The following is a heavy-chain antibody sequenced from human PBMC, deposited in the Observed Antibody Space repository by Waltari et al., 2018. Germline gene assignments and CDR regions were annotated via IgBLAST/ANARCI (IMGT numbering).Heavy chain of an antibody. D-gene: IGHD3-10*01. CDR3: ARQLSVGAFFDY. CDR1: GFTLCRYE. Sequence: QVQLVESGGGVVQTGRSLRLAGAASGFTLCRYEMHWVRQAPGKGLEWVAFISFHGDIRYYADSVKGRFTISRDNSKNTLDLQVNSLRAEDTAVYYCARQLSVGAFFDYWGQGTLVTVSS. J-gene: IGHJ4*02. V-gene: IGHV3-30*19. CDR2: ISFHGDIR.